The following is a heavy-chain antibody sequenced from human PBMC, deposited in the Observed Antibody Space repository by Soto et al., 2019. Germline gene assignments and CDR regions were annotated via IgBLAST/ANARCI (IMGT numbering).Heavy chain of an antibody. J-gene: IGHJ3*02. CDR2: IDPSESYI. CDR1: GYRCSYYW. Sequence: LVESLEISGKVSGYRCSYYWIFWVRQTPGEGLEWMGRIDPSESYIRYRPSFQGHVIISADKSINSAFLTWTSLKASDSAIYYCANLDLTFGSIDVFDIWGQGTMVTVSS. V-gene: IGHV5-10-1*01. D-gene: IGHD3-3*01. CDR3: ANLDLTFGSIDVFDI.